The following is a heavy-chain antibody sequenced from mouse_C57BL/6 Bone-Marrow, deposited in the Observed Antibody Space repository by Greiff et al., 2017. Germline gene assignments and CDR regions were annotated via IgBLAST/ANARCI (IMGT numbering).Heavy chain of an antibody. CDR1: GYSITSGYY. Sequence: EVQRVESGPGLVKPSPSLSLTCSVTGYSITSGYYWNWIRQFPGNKLEWMGYISNDGSNNYNQSFKNRIPITRDTAKNQFFLKLNSVTTEDTATYYCARGWDDYYGFDYGGQGTALTVSA. J-gene: IGHJ2*01. D-gene: IGHD1-1*01. V-gene: IGHV3-6*01. CDR3: ARGWDDYYGFDY. CDR2: ISNDGSN.